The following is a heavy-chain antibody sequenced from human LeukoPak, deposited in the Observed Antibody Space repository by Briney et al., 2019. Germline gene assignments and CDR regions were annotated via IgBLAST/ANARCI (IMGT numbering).Heavy chain of an antibody. V-gene: IGHV1-46*01. CDR3: ARGERSGYCSSTSCDVPFDP. Sequence: ASVKVSCKGSGYTFTSYYMHWVRQAPGQGLEWMGIINPSGGSTSYAQKFQGRVTMTRDTSTSTVYMELSSLRSEDTAVYYCARGERSGYCSSTSCDVPFDPWGQGTLVTVSS. D-gene: IGHD2-2*01. CDR2: INPSGGST. J-gene: IGHJ5*02. CDR1: GYTFTSYY.